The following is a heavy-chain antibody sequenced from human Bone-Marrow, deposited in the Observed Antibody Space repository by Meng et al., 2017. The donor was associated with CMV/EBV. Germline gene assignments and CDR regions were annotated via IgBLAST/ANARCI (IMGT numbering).Heavy chain of an antibody. J-gene: IGHJ4*02. CDR3: ARVGIAARVSDY. D-gene: IGHD6-6*01. Sequence: ASVKVSCKASGYIFTGYYLHWVRQAPGQGLEWMGWINPNSGGTNYAQKFQGRVTMTRDTSISTAYMELSRLRSDDTAVYYCARVGIAARVSDYWGQGTLVTVSS. CDR1: GYIFTGYY. CDR2: INPNSGGT. V-gene: IGHV1-2*02.